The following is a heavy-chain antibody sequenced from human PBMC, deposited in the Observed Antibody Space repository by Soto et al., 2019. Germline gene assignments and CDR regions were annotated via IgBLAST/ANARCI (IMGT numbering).Heavy chain of an antibody. D-gene: IGHD3-22*01. V-gene: IGHV5-51*01. J-gene: IGHJ3*02. CDR1: GYSFSFYW. Sequence: GESLKLSCKASGYSFSFYWIGWVRQMPGKGLEWMAIMYPDDSDIRYSPSFEAHVTISADKSTSTAFLQWSSLKASDTAMYYCATAYVYDFENSNYYRDAFDIWGKGXLVPVPS. CDR2: MYPDDSDI. CDR3: ATAYVYDFENSNYYRDAFDI.